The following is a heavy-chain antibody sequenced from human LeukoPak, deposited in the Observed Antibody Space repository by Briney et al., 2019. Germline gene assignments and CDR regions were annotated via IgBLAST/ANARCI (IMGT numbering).Heavy chain of an antibody. CDR3: ARDKTVAGTLLP. CDR2: ISSSSSYI. Sequence: GGSLRLSCAASVFTFSSYSMNWVRQAPGKGLEWGSSISSSSSYIYYADSVKGRFTISRDNAKNSLYLQMNSLRAEDTAVYYCARDKTVAGTLLPWGQGTLVTVSS. D-gene: IGHD6-19*01. CDR1: VFTFSSYS. V-gene: IGHV3-21*01. J-gene: IGHJ5*02.